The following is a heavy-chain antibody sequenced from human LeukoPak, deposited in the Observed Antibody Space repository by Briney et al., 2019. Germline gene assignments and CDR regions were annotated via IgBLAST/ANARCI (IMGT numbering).Heavy chain of an antibody. Sequence: GGSLRLSCAASGFTFSSYWMSWVRQAPGKGLEWVANIKQDGSEKYYVDSVKGRFTISRDNAKNSLYLQMSDLRAEDTAVYYCVKRDYYDTTTFSPLFQHWGQGTLVTVSS. J-gene: IGHJ1*01. CDR2: IKQDGSEK. V-gene: IGHV3-7*03. D-gene: IGHD3-22*01. CDR1: GFTFSSYW. CDR3: VKRDYYDTTTFSPLFQH.